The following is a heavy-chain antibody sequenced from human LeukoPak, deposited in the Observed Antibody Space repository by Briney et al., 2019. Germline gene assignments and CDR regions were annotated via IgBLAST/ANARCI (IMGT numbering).Heavy chain of an antibody. V-gene: IGHV1-69*13. CDR1: GGTFSSYA. J-gene: IGHJ2*01. Sequence: SVKVSCKASGGTFSSYAISWVRQAPGQRLEWMGGIIPIFGTANYAQKFQGRVTITADESTSTAYMELSSLRSEDTAVYYCARDVGSSSRFDLWGRGTLVTVSS. D-gene: IGHD6-13*01. CDR2: IIPIFGTA. CDR3: ARDVGSSSRFDL.